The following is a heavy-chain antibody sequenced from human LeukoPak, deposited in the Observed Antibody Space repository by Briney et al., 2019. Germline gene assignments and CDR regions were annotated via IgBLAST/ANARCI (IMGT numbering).Heavy chain of an antibody. V-gene: IGHV3-9*01. CDR2: ISWNSGSI. Sequence: PGGSLRLSCAASGFTFDDYAMYWVRQVPGKGLEWVSRISWNSGSIDYADSVKGRFTISRDNAKNSLYLQMNSLRAEDTALYYCAKDIRYSSSRCFDYWGQGTLVTVSS. D-gene: IGHD6-13*01. CDR1: GFTFDDYA. CDR3: AKDIRYSSSRCFDY. J-gene: IGHJ4*02.